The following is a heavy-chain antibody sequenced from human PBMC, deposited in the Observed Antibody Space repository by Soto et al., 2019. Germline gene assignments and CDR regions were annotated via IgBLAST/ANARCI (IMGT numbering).Heavy chain of an antibody. Sequence: SETLSLTCTVSGASIRSYYWSWIRQPAGKGLEWIGYIYYSGSTNYNPSLKSRVTISVDTSKNQFSLKLSSVTAADTAVYYCARAPYDTSGYPWFESWGQGTPVTVS. J-gene: IGHJ5*01. CDR1: GASIRSYY. CDR3: ARAPYDTSGYPWFES. CDR2: IYYSGST. V-gene: IGHV4-59*01. D-gene: IGHD3-22*01.